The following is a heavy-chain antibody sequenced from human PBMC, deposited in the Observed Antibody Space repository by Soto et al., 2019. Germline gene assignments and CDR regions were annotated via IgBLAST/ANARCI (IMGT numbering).Heavy chain of an antibody. CDR2: IHYSGST. CDR1: GGSISDYY. V-gene: IGHV4-59*01. CDR3: ARGGIAARKGRWFDP. D-gene: IGHD6-6*01. J-gene: IGHJ5*02. Sequence: SETLSLTCTVSGGSISDYYWSWVRQPPGKGLEWIGYIHYSGSTNYNPSLKSRVTISVNTSKNQFSLKLRSVTAADTAVYYCARGGIAARKGRWFDPWGQGTLVTVSS.